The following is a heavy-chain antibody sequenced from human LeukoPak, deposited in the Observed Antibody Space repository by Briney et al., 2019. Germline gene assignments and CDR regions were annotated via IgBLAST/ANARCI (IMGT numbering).Heavy chain of an antibody. V-gene: IGHV3-23*01. CDR3: AKVGEPYGSGSYYVDY. D-gene: IGHD3-10*01. CDR2: ISSSGGST. Sequence: GGSLRLSCAASGFTLSSYAMSWVRQAPGKGLQWVSGISSSGGSTYYVDSVKGRFTISRDNSKNTLYLQLNSLRADDTAVYYCAKVGEPYGSGSYYVDYWGQGTLVTVSS. J-gene: IGHJ4*02. CDR1: GFTLSSYA.